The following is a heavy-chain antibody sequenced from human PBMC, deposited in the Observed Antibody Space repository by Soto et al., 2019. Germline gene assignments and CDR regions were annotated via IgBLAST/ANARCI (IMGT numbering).Heavy chain of an antibody. V-gene: IGHV4-34*01. Sequence: QVQLQQWGAGLLKPSETLSLTCAVYGGSFSGYYWSWIRQPPGKGLEWIGEINHSGSTNYNPSLKSRVTISVDRSKNQFSLKLSSVTAADTAVYYCARMWGGWFDPWGQGTLVTVSS. CDR2: INHSGST. D-gene: IGHD3-16*01. CDR1: GGSFSGYY. J-gene: IGHJ5*02. CDR3: ARMWGGWFDP.